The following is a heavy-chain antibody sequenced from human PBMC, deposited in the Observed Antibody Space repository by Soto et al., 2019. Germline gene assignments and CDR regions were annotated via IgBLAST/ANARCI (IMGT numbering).Heavy chain of an antibody. J-gene: IGHJ1*01. V-gene: IGHV3-74*01. Sequence: EVPLVESGGGLVQPGGSLRLSCVASGFTFSSYWMHWVRQAPGKGLVWVSSLSNDGSSIYADPVKGRFTISRDNAKNTLDLQMNRLRAEDTAVYYCARLPNKSPQNWGQGTLVIVSP. CDR3: ARLPNKSPQN. CDR1: GFTFSSYW. CDR2: LSNDGSS.